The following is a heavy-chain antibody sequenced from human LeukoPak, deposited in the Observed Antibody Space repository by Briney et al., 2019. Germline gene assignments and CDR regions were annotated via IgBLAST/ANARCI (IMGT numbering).Heavy chain of an antibody. D-gene: IGHD2-15*01. CDR1: GLTFSDYA. Sequence: GGPLSLSCAASGLTFSDYAMSWFRQAPGKGLEWVSGITSGFKGRFTISRDNSKNTFHLQLNSLRAEDTAVYYCAKDYSESRVADVFFEYWGQGTLVTVSS. CDR3: AKDYSESRVADVFFEY. CDR2: ITSG. V-gene: IGHV3-23*01. J-gene: IGHJ4*02.